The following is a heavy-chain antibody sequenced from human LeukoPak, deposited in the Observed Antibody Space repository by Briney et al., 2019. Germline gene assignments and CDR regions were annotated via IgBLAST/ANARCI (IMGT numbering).Heavy chain of an antibody. V-gene: IGHV4-34*01. D-gene: IGHD2-21*02. J-gene: IGHJ4*02. CDR3: ARRVTHFDY. Sequence: LETLSLTCAVYGGSFSGYYWSWIRQPPGKGLEWIGEINHSGSTNYNPSLKSRVTISVDTSKNQLSLKLSSVTAADTAVYYCARRVTHFDYWGQGTLVTVSS. CDR1: GGSFSGYY. CDR2: INHSGST.